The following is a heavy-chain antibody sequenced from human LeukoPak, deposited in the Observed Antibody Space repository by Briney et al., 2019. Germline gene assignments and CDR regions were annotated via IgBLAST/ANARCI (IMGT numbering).Heavy chain of an antibody. J-gene: IGHJ4*02. CDR2: IRYDGSNK. V-gene: IGHV3-30*02. CDR1: GFTFSSYG. D-gene: IGHD2-8*02. Sequence: PGGSLRLSCAASGFTFSSYGMHWVRQAPGKGLEWVTFIRYDGSNKYYADSVKGRFTISRDNSKNTLYLEMNSLRGEDTAVYYCAKDPRGYCTSVFQWGQGTLVTVSS. CDR3: AKDPRGYCTSVFQ.